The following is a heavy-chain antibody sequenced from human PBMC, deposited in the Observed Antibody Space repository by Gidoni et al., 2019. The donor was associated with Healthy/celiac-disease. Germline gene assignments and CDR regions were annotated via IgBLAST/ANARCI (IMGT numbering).Heavy chain of an antibody. V-gene: IGHV4-39*01. CDR3: ARNPDSWTAFDI. CDR2: IYYSGST. J-gene: IGHJ3*02. Sequence: QLQLQESGPGLVKPSETLSLTCTVSGGSISSSSYYWGWIRQPPGKGLEWIGSIYYSGSTYYNPSLKSRVTISVDTSKNQFSLKLSSVTAADTAVYYCARNPDSWTAFDIWGQGTMVTVSS. D-gene: IGHD6-13*01. CDR1: GGSISSSSYY.